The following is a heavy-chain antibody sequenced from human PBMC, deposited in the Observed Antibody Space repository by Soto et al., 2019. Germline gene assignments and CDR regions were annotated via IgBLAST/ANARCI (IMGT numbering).Heavy chain of an antibody. CDR1: GYTFNTYN. D-gene: IGHD3-3*02. J-gene: IGHJ3*02. CDR2: IWNDGSNR. Sequence: QVQLVESGGGVVQPEGSLKLSCVTSGYTFNTYNMHWVRQAPGKGLEWVALIWNDGSNRQYADSVKGRFTISRDNSKNTVYLQMNSLRVEDTAVYFCARSLADDAFDNWGHGTMVTVSS. CDR3: ARSLADDAFDN. V-gene: IGHV3-33*01.